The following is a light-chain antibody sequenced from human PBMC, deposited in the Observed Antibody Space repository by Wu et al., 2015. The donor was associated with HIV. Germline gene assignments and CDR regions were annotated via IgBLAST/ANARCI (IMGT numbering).Light chain of an antibody. CDR1: QGISSY. Sequence: DIQLTQSPSFLSVSVGDRVTITCRASQGISSYLAWYQQQPGKAPKLLIYAASTLQSGVPSRFSGSGSGTEFTLTISSLQPEDFATYYCQHLNSYPPTFGGGTKVEVK. J-gene: IGKJ4*01. CDR2: AAS. CDR3: QHLNSYPPT. V-gene: IGKV1-9*01.